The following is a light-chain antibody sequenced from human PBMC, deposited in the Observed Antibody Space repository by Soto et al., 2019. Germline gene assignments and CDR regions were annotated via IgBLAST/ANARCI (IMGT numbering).Light chain of an antibody. CDR1: QTILYSSNNKNY. V-gene: IGKV4-1*01. CDR2: WTS. J-gene: IGKJ1*01. Sequence: DIVMTQSPGSLAVSLGERATINCKSSQTILYSSNNKNYLAWYQQKPGQPPKLLIYWTSARESGVPARFSGSGSGTDFTLTISXLQAEDVAVYYCQQYFSTPTFGQGTKVDIK. CDR3: QQYFSTPT.